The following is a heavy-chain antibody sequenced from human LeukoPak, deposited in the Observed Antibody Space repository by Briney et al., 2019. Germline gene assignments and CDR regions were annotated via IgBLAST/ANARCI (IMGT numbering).Heavy chain of an antibody. CDR1: GFTFSIYD. CDR2: IGTAGDT. Sequence: GGSLRLSCAASGFTFSIYDMHWVRQATGKGLEWVSAIGTAGDTYYPGSVKGRFTISRENAKNSLYLQMNSLRAGDTAVYYCARGVRVYYYGSGTYYYFDYWGQGTLVTVSS. V-gene: IGHV3-13*01. J-gene: IGHJ4*02. CDR3: ARGVRVYYYGSGTYYYFDY. D-gene: IGHD3-10*01.